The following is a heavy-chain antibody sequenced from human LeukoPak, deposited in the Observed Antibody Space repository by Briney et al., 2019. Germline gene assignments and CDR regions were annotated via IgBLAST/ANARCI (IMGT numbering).Heavy chain of an antibody. J-gene: IGHJ4*02. CDR3: ARLGGLPLEIADY. CDR1: GVSISSSSYY. V-gene: IGHV4-39*01. Sequence: SETLSLTCTVSGVSISSSSYYWGWIRQPPGKGLEWIGSIYYSGSTYYNPSLKSRVTISVDTSKNQFSLKLSSVTAADTAVYYCARLGGLPLEIADYWGQGTLVTVSS. D-gene: IGHD1-1*01. CDR2: IYYSGST.